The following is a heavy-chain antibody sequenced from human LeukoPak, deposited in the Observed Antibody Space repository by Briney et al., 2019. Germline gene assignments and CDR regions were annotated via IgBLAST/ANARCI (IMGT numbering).Heavy chain of an antibody. CDR1: GGSISSGGYY. Sequence: PSETLSLTCTVSGGSISSGGYYWSWIRQHPGKGLEWIGYIYYSGSTYYNPSLKSRVTISVDTSKNQFSLKLSSVTAADTAVYYCARDYYDSSGYYYYGMDVWGQGTTVTVSS. V-gene: IGHV4-31*03. D-gene: IGHD3-22*01. CDR2: IYYSGST. CDR3: ARDYYDSSGYYYYGMDV. J-gene: IGHJ6*02.